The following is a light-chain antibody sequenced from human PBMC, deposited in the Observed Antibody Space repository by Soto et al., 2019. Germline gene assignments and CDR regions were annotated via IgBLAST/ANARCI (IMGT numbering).Light chain of an antibody. CDR1: SNDVGGYNS. Sequence: QSALTQPASVSGSPGQSITISCTGASNDVGGYNSVSWYQQHPGKAPKLMIYGVTNRPSGISNRFSGSKSGNTASLTISGLRAEDEADYYCTSFTTTNIWVFGGGTKVTVL. V-gene: IGLV2-14*01. J-gene: IGLJ3*02. CDR2: GVT. CDR3: TSFTTTNIWV.